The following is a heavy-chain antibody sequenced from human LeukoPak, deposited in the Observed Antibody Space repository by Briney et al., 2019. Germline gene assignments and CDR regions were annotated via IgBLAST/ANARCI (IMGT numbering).Heavy chain of an antibody. Sequence: ASVKVSRKASGYTFTSYGISWVRQAPGQGLEWMGWISAYNGNTNYAQKLQGRVTMTTDTSTSTAYMELRSLRSDDTAVYYCARDNVAAYYFDYWGQGTLVTVSS. CDR1: GYTFTSYG. D-gene: IGHD6-19*01. CDR3: ARDNVAAYYFDY. CDR2: ISAYNGNT. J-gene: IGHJ4*02. V-gene: IGHV1-18*01.